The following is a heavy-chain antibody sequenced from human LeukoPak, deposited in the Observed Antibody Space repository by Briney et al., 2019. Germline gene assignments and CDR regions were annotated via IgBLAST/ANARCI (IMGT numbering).Heavy chain of an antibody. Sequence: SETLSLTCTVSGGSISSYYWSWIRQPPGKGLEWIGYIYYSGSTNYNPSLKSRVTISVDTSKNQFSLKLSSVTAADTAVYYCARGSIAARPYYYYMDVWGQGTLVTVSS. CDR2: IYYSGST. V-gene: IGHV4-59*01. J-gene: IGHJ6*03. D-gene: IGHD6-6*01. CDR3: ARGSIAARPYYYYMDV. CDR1: GGSISSYY.